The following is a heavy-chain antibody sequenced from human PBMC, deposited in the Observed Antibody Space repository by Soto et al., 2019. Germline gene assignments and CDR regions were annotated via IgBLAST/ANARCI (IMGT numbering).Heavy chain of an antibody. V-gene: IGHV4-61*01. Sequence: PSETLSLTCTVSGGSVSSGSYYWSWIRQPPGRGLEWIGYIYYSGSTNYNPSLKSRVTISVDTSKNLFSLKLSSVTAADTAVYYCARVPPPDYGDYANYFDYWGQGTLVTVSS. CDR3: ARVPPPDYGDYANYFDY. CDR1: GGSVSSGSYY. J-gene: IGHJ4*02. CDR2: IYYSGST. D-gene: IGHD4-17*01.